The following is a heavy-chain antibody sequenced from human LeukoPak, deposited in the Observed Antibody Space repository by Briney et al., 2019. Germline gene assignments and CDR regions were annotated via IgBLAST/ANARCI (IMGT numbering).Heavy chain of an antibody. D-gene: IGHD3-10*01. CDR2: ISSSSSYI. CDR3: ARDAPSIAAYEWFGELLGWFDP. J-gene: IGHJ5*02. V-gene: IGHV3-21*01. CDR1: GFTFSSYG. Sequence: GGSLRLSCAASGFTFSSYGMHWVRQAPGKGLEWVSSISSSSSYIYYADSVKGRFTISRDNAKNSLYLQMNSLRAEDTAVYYCARDAPSIAAYEWFGELLGWFDPWGQGTLVTVSS.